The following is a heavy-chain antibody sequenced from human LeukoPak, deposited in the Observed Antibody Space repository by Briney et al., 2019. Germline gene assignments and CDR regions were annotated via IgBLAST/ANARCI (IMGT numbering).Heavy chain of an antibody. V-gene: IGHV3-74*01. J-gene: IGHJ4*02. CDR3: AKDMREYSGYAGYDY. CDR2: LNGDGTNI. D-gene: IGHD5-12*01. CDR1: GFTFSNYW. Sequence: GGSLRLSCVASGFTFSNYWMQWVRQVPGKGLVWVSRLNGDGTNIIYADSVKGRFTISRDNAKNSLYLQMNSLRAEDTALYYCAKDMREYSGYAGYDYWGQGTLVTVSS.